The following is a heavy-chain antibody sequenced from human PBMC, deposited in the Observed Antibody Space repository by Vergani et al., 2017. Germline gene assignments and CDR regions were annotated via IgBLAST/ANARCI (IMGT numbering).Heavy chain of an antibody. CDR3: ARDRGIVGAPDQRRNWFDP. D-gene: IGHD1-26*01. CDR2: IKQDGSEK. Sequence: EVQLVESGGGLVQPGRSLRLSCAASGFTFDDYAMHWVRQAPGTGLEWVANIKQDGSEKYYLDSVKGRFTISRDNAKNSLYLQMNSLRAEDTAVYYCARDRGIVGAPDQRRNWFDPWGQGTLVTVSS. CDR1: GFTFDDYA. J-gene: IGHJ5*02. V-gene: IGHV3-7*03.